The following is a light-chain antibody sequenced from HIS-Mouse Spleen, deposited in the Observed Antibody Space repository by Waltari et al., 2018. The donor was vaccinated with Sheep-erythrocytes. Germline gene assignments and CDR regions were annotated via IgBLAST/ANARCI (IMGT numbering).Light chain of an antibody. J-gene: IGLJ1*01. CDR2: EVS. V-gene: IGLV2-8*01. CDR1: SSAVGGYNY. CDR3: SSYAGSNNYV. Sequence: QSALTQPPSASGSPGQSVTISCTGTSSAVGGYNYVSGYQQHPGKAPKLMIYEVSKRPSGVPDRFSGSKSGNTASLTVSGLQAEDEADYYCSSYAGSNNYVFGTGTKVTVL.